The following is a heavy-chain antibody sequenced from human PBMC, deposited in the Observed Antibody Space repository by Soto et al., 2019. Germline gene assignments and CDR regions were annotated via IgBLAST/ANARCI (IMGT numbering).Heavy chain of an antibody. CDR2: INHSGST. CDR1: GGSFSGYY. J-gene: IGHJ4*02. V-gene: IGHV4-34*01. CDR3: ARGYGRTLAY. D-gene: IGHD3-10*01. Sequence: QVQLQQWGAGLLKPSETLSLTCAVYGGSFSGYYWNWIRQPPGKGLEWIGEINHSGSTNYNPSLXSXVXTXXDTTKHQFSLKLSSVTAAAPAVYYGARGYGRTLAYGGQGTLFTVSS.